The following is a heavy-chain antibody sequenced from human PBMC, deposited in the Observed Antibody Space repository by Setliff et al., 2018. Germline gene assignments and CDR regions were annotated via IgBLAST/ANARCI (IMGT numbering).Heavy chain of an antibody. CDR1: GGSFSAYY. D-gene: IGHD3-22*01. Sequence: SETLSLTCTVYGGSFSAYYWSWIRQPPGKGLEWIGEISHGGGTNYNPSLKSRATISIDTSKNLFSLKLTSVTAADTAVYYCATGDVYDSSAFFSDWFDPWGQGTLVTVSS. CDR3: ATGDVYDSSAFFSDWFDP. CDR2: ISHGGGT. J-gene: IGHJ5*02. V-gene: IGHV4-34*01.